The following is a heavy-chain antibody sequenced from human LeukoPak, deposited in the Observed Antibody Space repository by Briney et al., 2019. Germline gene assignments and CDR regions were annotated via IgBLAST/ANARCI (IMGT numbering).Heavy chain of an antibody. V-gene: IGHV4-59*01. CDR2: IYYSGSS. CDR3: ARQPPNTASFDY. D-gene: IGHD2-21*02. J-gene: IGHJ4*02. Sequence: SETLSLTCTVSGDSISTYYWSWIRQPPGKGLEWIGYIYYSGSSNYNPSLKSRVTMSLHTSNNQVSLKLSSVTAADTAVYFCARQPPNTASFDYWGQGTLVTVSS. CDR1: GDSISTYY.